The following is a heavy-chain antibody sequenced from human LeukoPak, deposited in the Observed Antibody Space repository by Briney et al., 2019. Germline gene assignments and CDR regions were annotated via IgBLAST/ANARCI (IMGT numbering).Heavy chain of an antibody. CDR2: MYYNGNT. CDR1: GGSIISSDYY. V-gene: IGHV4-39*01. CDR3: ARHLCSGGSSPDYFDI. Sequence: SETLSLTCTVSGGSIISSDYYWGWIRQAPGKGLEWIGSMYYNGNTCYNPPLKSRVTISLDASKYQFSLRLSSVAAADTAVYYCARHLCSGGSSPDYFDIWGQGTLVTVAS. D-gene: IGHD2-15*01. J-gene: IGHJ4*02.